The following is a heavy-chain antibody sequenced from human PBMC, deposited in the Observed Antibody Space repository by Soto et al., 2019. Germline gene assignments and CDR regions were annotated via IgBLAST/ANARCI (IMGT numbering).Heavy chain of an antibody. CDR2: ISGSGSPT. D-gene: IGHD1-26*01. CDR1: GFTFSSYA. Sequence: EVQLLESGGGLGQAGGSLRLSCAGSGFTFSSYAMTWVRQAPGRGLEWVSAISGSGSPTYYADSVKGRFTISRDNSKNTLHLQMNSLRADDTAVYYCARDMSGGTYNYYYGMDVWGQGTTVTVSS. CDR3: ARDMSGGTYNYYYGMDV. J-gene: IGHJ6*02. V-gene: IGHV3-23*01.